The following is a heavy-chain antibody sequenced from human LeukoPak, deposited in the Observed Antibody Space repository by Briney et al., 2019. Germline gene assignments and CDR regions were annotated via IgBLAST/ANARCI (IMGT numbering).Heavy chain of an antibody. CDR1: GYTFTSYG. CDR2: ISAYNGNT. Sequence: ASVKVSCKASGYTFTSYGISWVRQAPGQGLEWMGWISAYNGNTNYAQKLQGRVTMTTDTSTSTAYMELRSLRSDDTAVYYCARGREYYYGSGSHPTEHTVDYWGQGTLVTVSS. J-gene: IGHJ4*02. D-gene: IGHD3-10*01. V-gene: IGHV1-18*01. CDR3: ARGREYYYGSGSHPTEHTVDY.